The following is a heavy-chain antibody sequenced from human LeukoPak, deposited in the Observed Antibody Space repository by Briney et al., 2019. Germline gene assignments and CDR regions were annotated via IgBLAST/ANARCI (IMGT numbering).Heavy chain of an antibody. V-gene: IGHV3-30-3*01. Sequence: PGGSLRLSCAASGFTFSSYAMHWVRQAPGKGLEWVAVISYDGSNKYYADSVKGRFTISRDNSKNTLYLQMNSLRAEDTAVYYCARDLNTAMVGYYYGMDVWGQGTTVTVSS. CDR1: GFTFSSYA. CDR2: ISYDGSNK. D-gene: IGHD5-18*01. J-gene: IGHJ6*02. CDR3: ARDLNTAMVGYYYGMDV.